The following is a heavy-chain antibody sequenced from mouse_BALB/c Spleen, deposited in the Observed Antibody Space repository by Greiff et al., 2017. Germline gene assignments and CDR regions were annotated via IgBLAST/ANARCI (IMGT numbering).Heavy chain of an antibody. CDR1: GFTFSSYG. CDR3: ARDNRYGYAMDY. V-gene: IGHV5-6-3*01. D-gene: IGHD2-14*01. CDR2: INSNGGST. Sequence: EVKVVESGGGLVQPGGSLKLSCAASGFTFSSYGMSWVRQTPDKRLELVATINSNGGSTYYPDSVKGRFTISRDNAKNTLYLQMSSLKSEDTAMYYCARDNRYGYAMDYWGQGTSVTVSS. J-gene: IGHJ4*01.